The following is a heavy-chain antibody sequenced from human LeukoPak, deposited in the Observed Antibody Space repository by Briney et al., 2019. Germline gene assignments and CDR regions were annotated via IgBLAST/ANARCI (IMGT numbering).Heavy chain of an antibody. J-gene: IGHJ6*03. Sequence: SETLSLTCAVYGGSFSGYYCSWIRQPPGKGLEWIGEINHSGSTNYNPSLKSRVTISVDTSKNQFSLKLSSVTAADTAVYYCARGPRGYYMDVWGKGTTVTVSS. CDR2: INHSGST. CDR1: GGSFSGYY. V-gene: IGHV4-34*01. D-gene: IGHD3-16*01. CDR3: ARGPRGYYMDV.